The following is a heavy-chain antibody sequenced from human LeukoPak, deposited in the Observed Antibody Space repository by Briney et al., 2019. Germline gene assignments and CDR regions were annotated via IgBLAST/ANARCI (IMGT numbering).Heavy chain of an antibody. CDR1: GFTFSAYA. Sequence: GGSLRLSCAASGFTFSAYAMHWVRQGPGKGLEWVAMIWYNGKNKHYADSVKGRFTISRDNSKNTLYLQMNSLRAEDTAVYYCASSSYDDYWGQGTLVTVSS. CDR2: IWYNGKNK. CDR3: ASSSYDDY. V-gene: IGHV3-33*08. J-gene: IGHJ4*02. D-gene: IGHD3-16*01.